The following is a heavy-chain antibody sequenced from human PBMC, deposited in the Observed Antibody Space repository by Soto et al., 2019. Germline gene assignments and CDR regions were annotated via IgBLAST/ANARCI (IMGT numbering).Heavy chain of an antibody. J-gene: IGHJ4*01. CDR1: GFTFSSYS. V-gene: IGHV3-21*01. CDR2: ISSSSNYI. D-gene: IGHD3-3*01. Sequence: GGSLRLSCAASGFTFSSYSMNWVRQAPGKGLEWVSSISSSSNYIYYADSVKGRFTISRDNAKNSLYPQMNSLRAEDAAVYYCARVGGRFLEWFSAHWGHGALVIFSS. CDR3: ARVGGRFLEWFSAH.